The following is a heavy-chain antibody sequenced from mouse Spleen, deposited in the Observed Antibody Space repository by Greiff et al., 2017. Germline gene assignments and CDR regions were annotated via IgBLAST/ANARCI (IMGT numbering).Heavy chain of an antibody. CDR3: ARHYYYGRVWYFDV. D-gene: IGHD1-1*01. Sequence: DVHLVESGGGLVKPGGSLKLSCAASGFTFSDYGMHWVRQAPEKGLEWVAYISSGSSTIYYADTVKGRFTISRDNAKNTLFLQMTSLRSEDTAMYYCARHYYYGRVWYFDVWGTGTTVTVSS. CDR1: GFTFSDYG. V-gene: IGHV5-17*01. J-gene: IGHJ1*03. CDR2: ISSGSSTI.